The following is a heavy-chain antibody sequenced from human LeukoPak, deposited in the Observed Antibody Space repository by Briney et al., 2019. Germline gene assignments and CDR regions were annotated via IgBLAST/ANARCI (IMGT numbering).Heavy chain of an antibody. CDR1: GYTFTSYG. CDR3: ARDLPTTGTTLFDY. Sequence: ASVKVSCKASGYTFTSYGISWVRQAPGQGLEWMGWISAYNGNTNYAQKLQGRVTMTTDTSTSTAYMELRSLGSDDTAVYYCARDLPTTGTTLFDYWGQGTLVTVSS. CDR2: ISAYNGNT. D-gene: IGHD1-1*01. V-gene: IGHV1-18*01. J-gene: IGHJ4*02.